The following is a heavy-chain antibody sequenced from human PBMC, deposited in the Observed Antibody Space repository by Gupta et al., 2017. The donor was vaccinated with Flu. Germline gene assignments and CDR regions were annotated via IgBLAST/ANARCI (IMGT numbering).Heavy chain of an antibody. CDR1: GASISSGAYY. CDR3: ARDRKEIAAGFDY. V-gene: IGHV4-31*03. D-gene: IGHD6-13*01. J-gene: IGHJ4*02. CDR2: IYYSGST. Sequence: QVQLQESGPELVKPSQTLSLTCTVSGASISSGAYYWSWIRQHPGKGLEWIGYIYYSGSTYYNPSLKSRLTISVDTSKNQFSLRLSSVTAADTAIYYCARDRKEIAAGFDYWGQGTLVTVSS.